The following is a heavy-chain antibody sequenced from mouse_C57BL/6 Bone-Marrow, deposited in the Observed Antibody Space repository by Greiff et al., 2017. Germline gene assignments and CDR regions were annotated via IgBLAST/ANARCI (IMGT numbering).Heavy chain of an antibody. Sequence: QVQLKQPGAELVMPGASVKLSCKASGYTFTSYWMHWVKQRPGQGLEWIGEIDPSDSYTNYNQKFKGKSTLTVDKSSSTAYMQLSSLTSEDSAVYYCARSELTGAFYYAMDYWGQGTSVTVSS. CDR3: ARSELTGAFYYAMDY. J-gene: IGHJ4*01. CDR2: IDPSDSYT. D-gene: IGHD4-1*01. V-gene: IGHV1-69*01. CDR1: GYTFTSYW.